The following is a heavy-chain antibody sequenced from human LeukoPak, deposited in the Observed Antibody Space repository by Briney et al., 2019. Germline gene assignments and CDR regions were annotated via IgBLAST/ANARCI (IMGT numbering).Heavy chain of an antibody. J-gene: IGHJ4*02. CDR2: MNPYSGDR. Sequence: ASVKVSCKTSGYTFTTYHINWVRQATGQGLEWLGWMNPYSGDRGYAQKFQGRLSITSDNSISTAYMELSSLRSDDTAVYFCARTTSLTASGYDYWGQGTLVTVSS. CDR3: ARTTSLTASGYDY. CDR1: GYTFTTYH. V-gene: IGHV1-8*03. D-gene: IGHD4-17*01.